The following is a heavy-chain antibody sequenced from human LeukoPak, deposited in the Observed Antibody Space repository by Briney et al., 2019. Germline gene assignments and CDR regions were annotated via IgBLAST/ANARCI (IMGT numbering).Heavy chain of an antibody. CDR1: GGTFSSYG. D-gene: IGHD3-10*01. CDR2: IIPIFGTA. CDR3: ARDWGYASGSPTFDY. J-gene: IGHJ4*02. Sequence: SVKVSCKASGGTFSSYGISWVRQAPGQGLEWMGGIIPIFGTANYAQKFQGRVTITADEFTSTAYMELSSLRSEDTAVYYCARDWGYASGSPTFDYWGQGTLVTVSS. V-gene: IGHV1-69*13.